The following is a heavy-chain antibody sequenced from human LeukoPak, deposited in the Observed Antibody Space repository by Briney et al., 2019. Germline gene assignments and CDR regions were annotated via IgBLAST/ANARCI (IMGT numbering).Heavy chain of an antibody. V-gene: IGHV1-46*01. J-gene: IGHJ4*02. Sequence: ASVKVSCKASGSTFTSYNMHWVRHALGQGLEWVRIINVSGGSTSYVQKFHGRVTMTRDTSTSTVYMELSSLRSEDTAVYYCARDRRVKDIVVVVAATPLDYWGQGTLVTVSS. CDR1: GSTFTSYN. CDR3: ARDRRVKDIVVVVAATPLDY. D-gene: IGHD2-15*01. CDR2: INVSGGST.